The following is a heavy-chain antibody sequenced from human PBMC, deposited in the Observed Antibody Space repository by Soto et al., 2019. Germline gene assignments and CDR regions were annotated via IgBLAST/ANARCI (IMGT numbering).Heavy chain of an antibody. CDR1: GDMFRNSA. Sequence: QVQLVQSGAEVKRPGSSVQVSCKASGDMFRNSAFTWVRQAPGQGLDWMGVIIPLFHKTNFAQKFQGRLTFTADAATSALYMEVSSFNSEVTAVYYCERAGHYNGDPNLSFFYGLDVWGQGTTVTVSS. CDR3: ERAGHYNGDPNLSFFYGLDV. J-gene: IGHJ6*02. CDR2: IIPLFHKT. V-gene: IGHV1-69*01. D-gene: IGHD3-9*01.